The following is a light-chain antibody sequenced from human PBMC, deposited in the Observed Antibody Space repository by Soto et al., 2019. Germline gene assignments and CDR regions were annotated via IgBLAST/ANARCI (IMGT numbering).Light chain of an antibody. J-gene: IGLJ1*01. V-gene: IGLV2-11*01. CDR1: SSDVGGYNY. Sequence: QSVLTQPRSVSGSPGQSVTISCTGTSSDVGGYNYVSWYQQRPGKAPKLMIYDVSKRPSGVPDRFSGSKSGNTASLTISGLQAEVEADYYCCSYAGSYTYVFGTGTKVTVL. CDR3: CSYAGSYTYV. CDR2: DVS.